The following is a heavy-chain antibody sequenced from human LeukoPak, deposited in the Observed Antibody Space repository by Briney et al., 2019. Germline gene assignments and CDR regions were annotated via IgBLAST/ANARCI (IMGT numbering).Heavy chain of an antibody. Sequence: GGSLRLSCAASGLTFSSYWMNWARQAPGKGLEWVASINHNGNVNYYVDSVKGRFTISRDNAKNSLYLQMSNLGAEDTAVYFCARGGGLDVWGQGATVTVSS. J-gene: IGHJ6*02. D-gene: IGHD3-16*01. CDR1: GLTFSSYW. CDR2: INHNGNVN. V-gene: IGHV3-7*03. CDR3: ARGGGLDV.